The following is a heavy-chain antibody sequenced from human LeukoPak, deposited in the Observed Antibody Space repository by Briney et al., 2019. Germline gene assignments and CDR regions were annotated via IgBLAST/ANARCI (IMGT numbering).Heavy chain of an antibody. V-gene: IGHV3-30*04. J-gene: IGHJ4*02. CDR3: ARNYFDY. CDR1: GFTFSSYA. CDR2: ISYDGSNK. Sequence: TGGSLRLSCAASGFTFSSYAMHWVRQAPGKGLEWVAVISYDGSNKYYADSVKGRFTISRDNSKNTLYLQMNSLRAEDTAVYYCARNYFDYWGQGTLVTVFS.